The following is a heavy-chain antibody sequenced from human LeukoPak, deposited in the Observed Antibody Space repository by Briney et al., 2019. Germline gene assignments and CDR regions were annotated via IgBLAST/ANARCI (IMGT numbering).Heavy chain of an antibody. Sequence: GRSLRLSCAASGFTFSSYAMHWVRQAPGKGLEWVAVISYDGSNKYYAGSVKGRFTISRDNSKNTLCLQMNSLRAEDTAVYYCARDESGYLDYWGQGTLVTVSS. V-gene: IGHV3-30-3*01. D-gene: IGHD3-22*01. CDR3: ARDESGYLDY. J-gene: IGHJ4*02. CDR1: GFTFSSYA. CDR2: ISYDGSNK.